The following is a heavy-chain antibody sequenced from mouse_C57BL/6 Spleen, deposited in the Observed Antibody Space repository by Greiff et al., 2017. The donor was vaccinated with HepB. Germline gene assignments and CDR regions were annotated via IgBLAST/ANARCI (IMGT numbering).Heavy chain of an antibody. Sequence: EVQRVESGGGLVKPGGSLKLSCAASGFTFSDYGMHWVRQAPEKGLEWVAYISSGSSTIYYADTVKGLFTISRDNAKNTLFLPMTSLSSEDTAMYYCARRWDIDYWGQGTTLTVSS. V-gene: IGHV5-17*01. CDR1: GFTFSDYG. D-gene: IGHD3-3*01. CDR3: ARRWDIDY. CDR2: ISSGSSTI. J-gene: IGHJ2*01.